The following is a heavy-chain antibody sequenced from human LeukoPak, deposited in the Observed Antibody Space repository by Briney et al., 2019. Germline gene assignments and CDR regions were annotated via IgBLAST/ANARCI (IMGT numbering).Heavy chain of an antibody. D-gene: IGHD6-19*01. Sequence: GASVKVSCKASGGTFSSYAISWVRQAPGQWLEWMGGIIPIFGTANYAQKFQGRVTITADESTSTAYMELSSLRSGDTAVYYCARPASIAVAGTRGYYMDVWGKGTTVTVSS. CDR3: ARPASIAVAGTRGYYMDV. CDR2: IIPIFGTA. J-gene: IGHJ6*03. CDR1: GGTFSSYA. V-gene: IGHV1-69*13.